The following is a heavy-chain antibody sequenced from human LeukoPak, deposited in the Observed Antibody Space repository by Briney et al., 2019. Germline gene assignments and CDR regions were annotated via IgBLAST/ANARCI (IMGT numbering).Heavy chain of an antibody. D-gene: IGHD1-26*01. J-gene: IGHJ4*02. V-gene: IGHV4-34*01. CDR1: GGSISSYY. CDR2: INHSGST. CDR3: ARGVVGAID. Sequence: SETLSLTCTVSGGSISSYYWSWIRQPPGKGLEWIGEINHSGSTNYNPSLKSRVTISVDTSKNQFSLKLSSVTAADTAVYYCARGVVGAIDWGQGTLVTVSS.